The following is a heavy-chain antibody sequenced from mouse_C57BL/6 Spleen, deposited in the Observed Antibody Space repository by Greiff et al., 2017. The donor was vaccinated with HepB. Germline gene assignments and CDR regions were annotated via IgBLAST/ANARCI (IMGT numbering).Heavy chain of an antibody. CDR3: TPTVVAGPGFAY. CDR1: GFTFSDAW. CDR2: IRNKANNHAT. V-gene: IGHV6-6*01. J-gene: IGHJ3*01. Sequence: EVQLVESGGGLVQPGGSMKLSCAASGFTFSDAWMDWVRQSPEKGLEWVAEIRNKANNHATYYAESVKGRFTISRDDSKSSVYLQMNSLRAEDTGIYYCTPTVVAGPGFAYWGQGTLVTVSA. D-gene: IGHD1-1*01.